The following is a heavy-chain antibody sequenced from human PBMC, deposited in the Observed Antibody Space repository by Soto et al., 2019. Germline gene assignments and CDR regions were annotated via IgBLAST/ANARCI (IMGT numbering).Heavy chain of an antibody. CDR1: GFTVSTNY. J-gene: IGHJ4*02. CDR3: TRDSRGWYSFDY. CDR2: TYTAGTT. V-gene: IGHV3-66*01. D-gene: IGHD6-19*01. Sequence: EVQLVESGGGLVQPGGSLRLSCAASGFTVSTNYMNWVRQAPGKGLEWVSFTYTAGTTAYADSVKDRFTISRDNSRNTLYLQMNSLRAEDTAVYYCTRDSRGWYSFDYWGQGILVTVSS.